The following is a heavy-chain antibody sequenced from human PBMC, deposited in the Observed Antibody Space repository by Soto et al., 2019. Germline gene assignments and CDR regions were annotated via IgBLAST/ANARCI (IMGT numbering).Heavy chain of an antibody. J-gene: IGHJ6*02. D-gene: IGHD2-2*01. V-gene: IGHV1-69*01. CDR2: IIPISETT. CDR1: GGTFSSYA. Sequence: QVQLVQSGAEVKKPGSSVKVSCKASGGTFSSYAISWVRQAPGQGLEWMGGIIPISETTNYAQKFQGRVTFTADESTSTAYMELSSLRSEDTAVYYCARAQGSSTSLEIYYYYYYGMDVWGQGTTVTVSS. CDR3: ARAQGSSTSLEIYYYYYYGMDV.